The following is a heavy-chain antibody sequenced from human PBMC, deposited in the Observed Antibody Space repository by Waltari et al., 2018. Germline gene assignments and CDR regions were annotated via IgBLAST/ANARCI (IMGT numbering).Heavy chain of an antibody. CDR1: GFTFSSYS. CDR3: ARVLRGNWKQQTYFDY. J-gene: IGHJ4*02. V-gene: IGHV3-48*04. Sequence: EVQLVESGGGLVQPGGSLRLSCAASGFTFSSYSMNWVRQAPGKGLEWVSYISSSSSTIYYADSVKGRFTISRDNAKNSLYLQMNSLRAEDTAVYYCARVLRGNWKQQTYFDYWGQGTLVTVSS. CDR2: ISSSSSTI. D-gene: IGHD1-20*01.